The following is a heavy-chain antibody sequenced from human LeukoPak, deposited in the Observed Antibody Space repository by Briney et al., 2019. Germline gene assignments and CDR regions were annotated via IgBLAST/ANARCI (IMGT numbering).Heavy chain of an antibody. CDR2: IYSGGST. V-gene: IGHV3-53*01. CDR1: GFTVSSNY. D-gene: IGHD4-17*01. Sequence: PGGSLRLSCAASGFTVSSNYMSWVRQAPGKGLEWVSVIYSGGSTYYADSVKGRFTISRDNSKNTLYLQMNSLRAEDTAVYYCARRVPGYGDYYGAFDYWGQGTLVTVSS. CDR3: ARRVPGYGDYYGAFDY. J-gene: IGHJ4*02.